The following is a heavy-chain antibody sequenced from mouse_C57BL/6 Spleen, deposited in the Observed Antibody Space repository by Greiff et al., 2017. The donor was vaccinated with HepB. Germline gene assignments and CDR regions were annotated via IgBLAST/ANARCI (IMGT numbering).Heavy chain of an antibody. CDR2: IYPGDGDT. D-gene: IGHD2-3*01. CDR1: GYAFSSSW. Sequence: QVTLKESGPELVKPGASVKISCKASGYAFSSSWMNWVKQRPGKGLEWIGRIYPGDGDTNYNGKFKGKATLTADKSSSTAYMQLSSLTSEDSAVYFCAREAYDLYAMDYWGQGTSVTVSS. CDR3: AREAYDLYAMDY. J-gene: IGHJ4*01. V-gene: IGHV1-82*01.